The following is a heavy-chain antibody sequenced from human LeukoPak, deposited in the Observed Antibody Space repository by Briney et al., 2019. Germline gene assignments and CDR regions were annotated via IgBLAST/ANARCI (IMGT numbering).Heavy chain of an antibody. CDR3: AKERARYYDSSGIDY. J-gene: IGHJ4*02. D-gene: IGHD3-22*01. CDR1: GFTFSSYA. CDR2: ISGSGGST. Sequence: GGSLRLSCAASGFTFSSYAMSWVRQAPGKGLEWVSAISGSGGSTYYADSVKGRFTISRDNSKNTLYLQMNSLRAEDTAVYYYAKERARYYDSSGIDYWGQGTLVTVSS. V-gene: IGHV3-23*01.